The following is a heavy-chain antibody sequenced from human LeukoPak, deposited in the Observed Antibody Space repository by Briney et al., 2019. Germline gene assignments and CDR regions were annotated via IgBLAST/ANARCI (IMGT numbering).Heavy chain of an antibody. CDR2: INHSGST. CDR3: ARWRVIAAAGIDY. D-gene: IGHD6-13*01. J-gene: IGHJ4*02. CDR1: GGSFSGYY. V-gene: IGHV4-34*01. Sequence: SETLSLTCAVYGGSFSGYYWSWIRQPPGKGLELIGEINHSGSTNYNPSLKSRVTISVDTSKNQFSLKLSSVTAADTAVYYCARWRVIAAAGIDYWGQGTLVTVSS.